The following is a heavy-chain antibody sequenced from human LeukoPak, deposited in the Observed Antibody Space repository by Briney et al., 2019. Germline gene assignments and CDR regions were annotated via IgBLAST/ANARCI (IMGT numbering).Heavy chain of an antibody. CDR2: ISYDGSNK. D-gene: IGHD1-26*01. CDR1: GFTFSSYG. J-gene: IGHJ3*02. CDR3: AISHSGSYWDAFDI. V-gene: IGHV3-30*03. Sequence: GGSLRLSCAASGFTFSSYGMHWVRQAPGKGLEWVAVISYDGSNKYYADSVKGRFTISRDNSKNTLYLQMNSLRAEDTAVFYCAISHSGSYWDAFDIWGQGTMVTVSS.